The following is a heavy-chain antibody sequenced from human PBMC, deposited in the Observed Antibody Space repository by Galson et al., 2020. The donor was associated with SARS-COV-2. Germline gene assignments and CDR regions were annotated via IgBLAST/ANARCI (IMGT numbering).Heavy chain of an antibody. Sequence: SETLSLTCTVSGGSISSYYWSWIRQPPGKGLEWIGYIYYSGSTNYNPSLKSRVTISVDTSKNQFSLKLSSVTAADTAVYYCARVPTLRFYSSGWYSRWFDPWGQGTLVTVSS. CDR3: ARVPTLRFYSSGWYSRWFDP. V-gene: IGHV4-59*01. J-gene: IGHJ5*02. CDR1: GGSISSYY. CDR2: IYYSGST. D-gene: IGHD6-19*01.